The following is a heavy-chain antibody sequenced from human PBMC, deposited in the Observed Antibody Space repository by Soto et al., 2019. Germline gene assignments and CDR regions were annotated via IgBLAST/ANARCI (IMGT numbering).Heavy chain of an antibody. CDR2: ISSSISYI. CDR3: ARDEVVVVAATPVGWGVHDAFDI. V-gene: IGHV3-21*01. Sequence: GGSLRLSCAASGFTFSSYSMNWVRQAPGKGLELVSSISSSISYIYYADSVKGLFTISRDNANNSLYLQMNSLRAEDTAVYYCARDEVVVVAATPVGWGVHDAFDIWGQGTMVTVSS. CDR1: GFTFSSYS. D-gene: IGHD2-15*01. J-gene: IGHJ3*02.